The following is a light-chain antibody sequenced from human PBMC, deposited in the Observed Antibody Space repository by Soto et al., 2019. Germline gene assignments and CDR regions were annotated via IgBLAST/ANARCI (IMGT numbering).Light chain of an antibody. V-gene: IGLV7-43*01. Sequence: QAVVTQEPSLTVSPGGTVTLTCASSTGAVTSGHYPNWVQQKPGQVPKSLIHSTSDKHSWTPARFSGSLLGGKAALTLSRVQPEDEGEYYGLRYYGCALGVFGGGTKVTVL. CDR2: STS. CDR1: TGAVTSGHY. CDR3: LRYYGCALGV. J-gene: IGLJ2*01.